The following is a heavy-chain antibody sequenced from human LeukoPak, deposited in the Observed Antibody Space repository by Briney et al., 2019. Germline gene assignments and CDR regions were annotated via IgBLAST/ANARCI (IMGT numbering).Heavy chain of an antibody. CDR1: GYTFTGYY. CDR2: INPNSGGT. Sequence: ASVKVSCKASGYTFTGYYMHWVRQAPGQGLEWMGWINPNSGGTNYAQKFQGRVTMTRDTSISTAYMELSRLGSDDTAVYYCARDPAPYGDYAVTPFDYWGQGTLVTVSS. V-gene: IGHV1-2*02. J-gene: IGHJ4*02. D-gene: IGHD4-17*01. CDR3: ARDPAPYGDYAVTPFDY.